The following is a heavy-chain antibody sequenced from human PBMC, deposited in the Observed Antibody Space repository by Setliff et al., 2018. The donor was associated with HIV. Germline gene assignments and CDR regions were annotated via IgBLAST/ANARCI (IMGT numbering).Heavy chain of an antibody. V-gene: IGHV4-39*01. CDR2: IYYSGST. D-gene: IGHD1-1*01. CDR3: ARQGQLGSE. J-gene: IGHJ4*02. Sequence: SETLSLTCTVSGGSIYGSDYYWGWIRQPPGKGLESIGSIYYSGSTYYKPSLKSRVTVSVDTSKNQFSLKLSSVTAADTAVYYCARQGQLGSEWGQGTLVTVSS. CDR1: GGSIYGSDYY.